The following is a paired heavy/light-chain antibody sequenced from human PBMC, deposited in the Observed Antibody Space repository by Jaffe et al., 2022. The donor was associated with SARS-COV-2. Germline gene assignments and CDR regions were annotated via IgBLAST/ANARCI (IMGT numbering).Light chain of an antibody. CDR1: SSNIGDNT. CDR3: AAWDDSLNAWV. V-gene: IGLV1-44*01. CDR2: TNN. Sequence: QSVLTQPPSASGTPGQRVTISCSGSSSNIGDNTVNWYQQLPGTAPKLLIFTNNQRPSGVPDRFSGSKSGTSASLAVSGLQSEDEADYYCAAWDDSLNAWVFGGGTKLTVL. J-gene: IGLJ3*02.
Heavy chain of an antibody. CDR2: ISYDGSNK. V-gene: IGHV3-30-3*01. Sequence: QVQLVESGGGVVQPGRSLRLSCAASGFTFTNYAVHWVRQAPGKGLEWVAVISYDGSNKFYANSVKGRFTISRDNSKNTLNLQMNSLGTEDTALYYCARAAAAAGKSYYFYGMDVWGQGTTVTVSS. CDR1: GFTFTNYA. D-gene: IGHD6-13*01. J-gene: IGHJ6*02. CDR3: ARAAAAAGKSYYFYGMDV.